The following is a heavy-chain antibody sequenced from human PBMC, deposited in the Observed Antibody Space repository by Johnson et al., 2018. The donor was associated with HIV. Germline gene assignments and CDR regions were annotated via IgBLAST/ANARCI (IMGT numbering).Heavy chain of an antibody. Sequence: VQLVESGGGLVQPGGSLRLSCAASGFTLTTHWMHWVRQAPGKGLVWVSRINRDGSTTDYADSVKGRFTISRDNSKNTVYLQMNSLRAEDTAVYYCARDADMGGGGDCYSVCGDAFDIWGQGTMVTVSS. V-gene: IGHV3-74*01. CDR2: INRDGSTT. CDR3: ARDADMGGGGDCYSVCGDAFDI. J-gene: IGHJ3*02. CDR1: GFTLTTHW. D-gene: IGHD2-21*02.